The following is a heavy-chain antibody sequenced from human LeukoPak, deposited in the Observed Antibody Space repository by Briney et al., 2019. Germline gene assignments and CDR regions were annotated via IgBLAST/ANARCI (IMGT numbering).Heavy chain of an antibody. Sequence: SETLSLTCTISGGSVYTSDYYWGWVRQPPGKGPEWIGDIFYTGKTNYNPSLKSRVSISIDTSKNQFSLKLTSVTAADTAVYYCARVFDSWGQGTLVTVSS. J-gene: IGHJ4*02. CDR1: GGSVYTSDYY. CDR3: ARVFDS. CDR2: IFYTGKT. V-gene: IGHV4-39*07.